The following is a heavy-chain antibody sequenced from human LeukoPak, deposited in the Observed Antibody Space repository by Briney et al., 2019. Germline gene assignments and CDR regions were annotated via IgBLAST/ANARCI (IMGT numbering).Heavy chain of an antibody. J-gene: IGHJ3*02. D-gene: IGHD4-23*01. CDR3: ASAGYGGNSDAFAI. CDR1: YSTFSGYY. Sequence: CCAAGYSTFSGYYWGWIRQPPGKGLEWVSYISSSGGAIYYAASVKGRFIISRDNAKNSLYLQMNSLRAEDAAVYYCASAGYGGNSDAFAIWGEGRILTV. V-gene: IGHV3-11*04. CDR2: ISSSGGAI.